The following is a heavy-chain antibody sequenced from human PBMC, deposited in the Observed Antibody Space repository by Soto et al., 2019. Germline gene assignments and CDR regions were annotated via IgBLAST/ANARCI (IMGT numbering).Heavy chain of an antibody. CDR2: ISAYNGNT. D-gene: IGHD4-17*01. Sequence: QVQLVQSGAEVKKPGASVKVACRTSGYTFTGYAFSWVRQAPGQGLEWMGWISAYNGNTKYAQRFQDRLTMTTDTSTSTAYMELKRLTSDNTAVYYGARCSTGYGDYGLSLVYWGQGTLVTVSS. CDR1: GYTFTGYA. J-gene: IGHJ4*02. CDR3: ARCSTGYGDYGLSLVY. V-gene: IGHV1-18*01.